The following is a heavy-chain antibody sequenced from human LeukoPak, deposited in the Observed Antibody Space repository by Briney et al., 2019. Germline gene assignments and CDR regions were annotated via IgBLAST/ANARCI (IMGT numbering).Heavy chain of an antibody. Sequence: SETLSLTCTVSGGSISSYFWSWIRQPPGKGLEWIGYIYYSGSTNYNPSLKSRVTISVDTSKNQFSQKLSSVTAADTAVYYCARVLQLGWFDPWGQGTLVTVSS. J-gene: IGHJ5*02. CDR1: GGSISSYF. CDR2: IYYSGST. D-gene: IGHD4-11*01. V-gene: IGHV4-59*01. CDR3: ARVLQLGWFDP.